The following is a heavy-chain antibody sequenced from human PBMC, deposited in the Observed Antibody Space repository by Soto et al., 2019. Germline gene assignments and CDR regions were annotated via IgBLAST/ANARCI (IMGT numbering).Heavy chain of an antibody. CDR1: GFTFGSHA. CDR2: ISGSGGSA. CDR3: ARVRQLVGYFYYYMDV. V-gene: IGHV3-23*01. Sequence: EVQLLESGGGLVQPGGSLRLSCAASGFTFGSHAMIWVRQAPGKGLEWVSAISGSGGSAYYADSVKGRFTISRDNSINTLYLQMNSLRAEDTALYYCARVRQLVGYFYYYMDVWGKGTTVTVSS. J-gene: IGHJ6*03. D-gene: IGHD6-6*01.